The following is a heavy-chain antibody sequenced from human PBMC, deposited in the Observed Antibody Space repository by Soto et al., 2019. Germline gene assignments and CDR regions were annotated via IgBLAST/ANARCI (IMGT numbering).Heavy chain of an antibody. CDR1: GGTFSSYA. CDR3: ARYFYGPYYYYGMDV. D-gene: IGHD3-10*01. Sequence: SVKVSCTASGGTFSSYAISWVRQAPGQGLEWMGGIIPIFGTANYAQKFQGRVTITADESTSTAYMELSSLRSEDTAVYYCARYFYGPYYYYGMDVWGQGTTVTVSS. CDR2: IIPIFGTA. J-gene: IGHJ6*02. V-gene: IGHV1-69*13.